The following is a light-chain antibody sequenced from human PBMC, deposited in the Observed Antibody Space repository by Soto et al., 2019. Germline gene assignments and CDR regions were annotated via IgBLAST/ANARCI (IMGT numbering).Light chain of an antibody. J-gene: IGLJ1*01. CDR2: GNN. CDR1: SSNIGAGYD. Sequence: QSVLTQPAAFSGAPGHRVTISCTGGSSNIGAGYDVHWYQQRPGTAPKLLIFGNNNRPSGVPDRFSGSKSGTSASLAITGLQAEDEGDYYCQSYDSTLSARYVFGTGTKVTVL. CDR3: QSYDSTLSARYV. V-gene: IGLV1-40*01.